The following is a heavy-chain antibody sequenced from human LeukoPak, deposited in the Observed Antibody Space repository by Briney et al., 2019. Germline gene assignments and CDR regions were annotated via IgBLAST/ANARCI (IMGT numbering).Heavy chain of an antibody. J-gene: IGHJ6*03. CDR1: GFTFSSYS. V-gene: IGHV3-48*01. CDR3: ARENIVVVPAAIRNYHYYYMDV. Sequence: GGSLRLSCAASGFTFSSYSMNWVRQAPGKGLEWVSYISSSSSTIYYADSVKGRFTISRDNAKNSLYLQMNSLRAEDTAVYYCARENIVVVPAAIRNYHYYYMDVWGKGTTVTVSS. D-gene: IGHD2-2*01. CDR2: ISSSSSTI.